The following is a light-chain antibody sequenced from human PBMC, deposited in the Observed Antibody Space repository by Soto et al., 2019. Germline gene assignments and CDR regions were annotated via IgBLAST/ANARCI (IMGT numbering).Light chain of an antibody. Sequence: EVVMTQSPLSLPVTLGQPASISCRSSQSPLYSNGNSYLSWFQQRPGQSPRRLIYEVSIRDSGVPDRFSGSGSGTDFTLKISRVEAEDVGIYYCMQGTHWPLTFGQGTKVDIK. J-gene: IGKJ1*01. V-gene: IGKV2-30*01. CDR1: QSPLYSNGNSY. CDR2: EVS. CDR3: MQGTHWPLT.